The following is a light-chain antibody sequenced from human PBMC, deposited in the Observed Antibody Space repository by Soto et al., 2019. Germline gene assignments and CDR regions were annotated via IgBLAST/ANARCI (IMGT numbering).Light chain of an antibody. V-gene: IGKV3-15*01. CDR1: QSVSSN. CDR3: QQYNDWPPNYT. J-gene: IGKJ2*01. Sequence: EIVMTQSPATLSVSPGERATLSCRASQSVSSNLAWYQQKPGQAPRLLIYGASTRATGIPARFSGSGSGTEFTLTISSLQSEDFAVYYCQQYNDWPPNYTLGQGTKLEIK. CDR2: GAS.